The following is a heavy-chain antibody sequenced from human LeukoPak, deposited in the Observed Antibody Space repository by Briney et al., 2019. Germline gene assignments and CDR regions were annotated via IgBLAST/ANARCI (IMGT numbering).Heavy chain of an antibody. D-gene: IGHD3-9*01. CDR1: GFTLSSYG. V-gene: IGHV3-30*18. CDR3: AKVAQYYDILTGYFDY. CDR2: ISYDGSNK. Sequence: GGSLRLSCAASGFTLSSYGMHWVRQAPGKGLEWVAVISYDGSNKYYADSVKGRFTISRDNSKNTLYLQMNSLRAEDTAVYYCAKVAQYYDILTGYFDYWGQGTLVTVSS. J-gene: IGHJ4*02.